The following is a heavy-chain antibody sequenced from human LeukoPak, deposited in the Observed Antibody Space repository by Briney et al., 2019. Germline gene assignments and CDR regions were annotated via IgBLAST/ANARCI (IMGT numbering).Heavy chain of an antibody. V-gene: IGHV4-39*01. CDR2: IXXXXXX. J-gene: IGHJ5*02. CDR1: GGSXXXSSYY. Sequence: SEALSLTCTVSGGSXXXSSYYXXXXXQPPXKGLEWIGIIXXXXXXXXXPSLKSRVTISVDTSTNQFSLKLSSVTAADTAVYYCARHLEPAVGFYDSSGPPIFDWFDPWGQGTLVTVTA. CDR3: ARHLEPAVGFYDSSGPPIFDWFDP. D-gene: IGHD3-22*01.